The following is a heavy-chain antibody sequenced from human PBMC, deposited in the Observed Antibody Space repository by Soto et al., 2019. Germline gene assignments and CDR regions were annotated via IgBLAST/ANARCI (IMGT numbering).Heavy chain of an antibody. CDR3: GTYGGDSGGFEYFKH. Sequence: EVQLLESGGGLVQPGGSLRLSCAASGLTFSNYGMTWVGQAPGKGREWVSAISGSGYTYNVDSLKGRFTISRDNSKSTLFLQMNNLRDEDTAVYYCGTYGGDSGGFEYFKHWGQGTLVTVSS. D-gene: IGHD2-21*02. V-gene: IGHV3-23*01. CDR1: GLTFSNYG. J-gene: IGHJ1*01. CDR2: ISGSGYT.